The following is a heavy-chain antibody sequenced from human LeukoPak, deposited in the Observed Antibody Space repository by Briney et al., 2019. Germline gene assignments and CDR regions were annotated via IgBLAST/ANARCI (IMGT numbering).Heavy chain of an antibody. CDR2: IYPGDSDT. Sequence: GESLKISCKGSGYSSTSYWIGWVRQVPGKGLEWMGIIYPGDSDTRYSPFFQGQVTISADKSISTAYLQWSSLKASDTAMYYCATYYYDSGGYIGFWGQGTLVTVSS. V-gene: IGHV5-51*01. D-gene: IGHD3-22*01. CDR1: GYSSTSYW. J-gene: IGHJ4*02. CDR3: ATYYYDSGGYIGF.